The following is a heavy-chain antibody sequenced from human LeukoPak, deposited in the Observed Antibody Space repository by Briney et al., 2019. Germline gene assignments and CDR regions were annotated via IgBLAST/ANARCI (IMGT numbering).Heavy chain of an antibody. V-gene: IGHV4-59*01. J-gene: IGHJ4*02. CDR2: IYYSGST. CDR1: GGSISSYY. D-gene: IGHD3-3*02. CDR3: ARTPQKTFMVDY. Sequence: PSETLSLTCTVSGGSISSYYWSWIRQPPGKGLEWIGYIYYSGSTNYNPSLKSRVTISVDTSKNQFSLKLSSVTAADTAVYYCARTPQKTFMVDYGGQEPRVTVSS.